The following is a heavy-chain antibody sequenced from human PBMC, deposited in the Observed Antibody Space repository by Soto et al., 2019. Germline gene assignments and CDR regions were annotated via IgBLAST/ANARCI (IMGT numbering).Heavy chain of an antibody. V-gene: IGHV3-21*03. D-gene: IGHD1-7*01. J-gene: IGHJ3*02. CDR1: GFTFSSYS. CDR2: ISSSSSYI. CDR3: ARDQLDELELERMSDAFDI. Sequence: PGGSLRLSCAASGFTFSSYSMNWVRQAPGKGLEWVSSISSSSSYIYYADSVKGRFTISRDNAKNSLYLQMNSLRAEDTAVYYCARDQLDELELERMSDAFDIWGQGTMVTVSS.